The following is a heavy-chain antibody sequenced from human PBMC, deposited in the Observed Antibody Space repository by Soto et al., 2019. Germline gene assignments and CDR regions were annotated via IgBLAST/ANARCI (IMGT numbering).Heavy chain of an antibody. V-gene: IGHV4-34*01. CDR2: INHSRST. D-gene: IGHD4-17*01. CDR1: GGSFSDYY. Sequence: SETLSLTCVVYGGSFSDYYWSWIRQSPGKGLEWIGEINHSRSTNYNPSLKSRVTISVDASKHQFSLKLSSVTAADTAVYYCAIDMDGEYWAFDYWGQGTLVTVYS. CDR3: AIDMDGEYWAFDY. J-gene: IGHJ4*02.